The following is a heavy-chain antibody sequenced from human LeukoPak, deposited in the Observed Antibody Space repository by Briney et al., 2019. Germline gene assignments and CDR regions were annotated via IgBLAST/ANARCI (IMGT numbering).Heavy chain of an antibody. D-gene: IGHD2-15*01. J-gene: IGHJ6*03. CDR3: AKNGDRGAYCTGGTCYPYFYYYMDV. CDR1: GYTFTSYD. CDR2: MNPNSGNT. V-gene: IGHV1-8*03. Sequence: PGASVKGSCKASGYTFTSYDINWVRQATGQGLEWMGWMNPNSGNTGYAQKFQGRVTITRNTSISTAYMELSSLRSEDTAIYYCAKNGDRGAYCTGGTCYPYFYYYMDVWGKGTTVTI.